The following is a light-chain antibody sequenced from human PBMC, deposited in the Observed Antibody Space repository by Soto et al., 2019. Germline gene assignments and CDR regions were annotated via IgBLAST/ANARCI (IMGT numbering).Light chain of an antibody. J-gene: IGKJ1*01. CDR3: QQYSNYPWT. V-gene: IGKV1-5*03. CDR2: TAS. CDR1: QTISTL. Sequence: DIQMTQSPSTLSASVGDRVTITCRASQTISTLLAWYQQRPGKAPNLLIYTASSLESGVPSRFSGSGSGTEFTLTISSLQPDDFATYFCQQYSNYPWTFGQGTKVEVK.